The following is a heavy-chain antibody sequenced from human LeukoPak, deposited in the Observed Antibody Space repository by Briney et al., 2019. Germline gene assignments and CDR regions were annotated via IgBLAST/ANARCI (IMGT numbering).Heavy chain of an antibody. D-gene: IGHD2-2*01. CDR1: GGTFSSYA. J-gene: IGHJ5*02. V-gene: IGHV1-69*01. CDR3: ASAYIVVVPAPSWFDP. CDR2: IIPIFGTA. Sequence: GASVKVSCKASGGTFSSYAISWVRQAPGQGLEWMGGIIPIFGTANYAQKFQGRVTITADESTSTAYMELSSLRSEDTAVYYCASAYIVVVPAPSWFDPWGQGTLVTVSS.